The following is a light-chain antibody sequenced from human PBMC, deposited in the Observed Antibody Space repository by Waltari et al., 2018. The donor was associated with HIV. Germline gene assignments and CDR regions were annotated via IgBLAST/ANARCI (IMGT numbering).Light chain of an antibody. CDR3: AAWDDSLDHYV. J-gene: IGLJ1*01. Sequence: QSVLTQPPSASGTPGQRVIISCSGSRSNVGSSTVNWYQHLPETAPKLLIYSYYQRPSGVPDRFTGAKSGTSASLAINGLQSEDEADYYCAAWDDSLDHYVFGPGTKVTVL. CDR1: RSNVGSST. CDR2: SYY. V-gene: IGLV1-44*01.